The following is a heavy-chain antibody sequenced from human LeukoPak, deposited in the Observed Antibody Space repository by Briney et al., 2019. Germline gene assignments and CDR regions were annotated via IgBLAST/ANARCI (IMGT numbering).Heavy chain of an antibody. V-gene: IGHV1-69*13. CDR2: IIPIFGTA. CDR1: EGTFSSYA. J-gene: IGHJ4*02. D-gene: IGHD2-15*01. CDR3: ARDNTERGYCSGGSCYRRKYYFDY. Sequence: SVKVSCKAFEGTFSSYAISWVRQAPGQGLEWMGGIIPIFGTANYAQKFQGRVTITADESTSTAYMELSSLRSEDTAVYYCARDNTERGYCSGGSCYRRKYYFDYWGQGTLVTVSS.